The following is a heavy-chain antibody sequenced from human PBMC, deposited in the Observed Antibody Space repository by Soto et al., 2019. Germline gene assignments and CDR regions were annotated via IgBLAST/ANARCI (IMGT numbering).Heavy chain of an antibody. D-gene: IGHD1-20*01. J-gene: IGHJ6*02. V-gene: IGHV3-30*18. CDR3: AKANNRKMVYGMDV. CDR2: ISYDGSNK. CDR1: GFTFSSYG. Sequence: GGSLRLSCAASGFTFSSYGMHWVRQAPGKGLEWVAVISYDGSNKYYADSVKGRFTISRDNSKNTLYLQMNSLRAEDTAVYYCAKANNRKMVYGMDVWGQGTTVTVSS.